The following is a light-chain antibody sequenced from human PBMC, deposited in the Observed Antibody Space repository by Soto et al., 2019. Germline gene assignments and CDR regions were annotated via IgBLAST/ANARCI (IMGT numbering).Light chain of an antibody. J-gene: IGKJ1*01. Sequence: DIQMTQSPSCLSASVGDRVTITCRASQSIRSYLNLYQQKPGKAPKLLIYAASSLQSGVPSEFSGSGSGTDFTLTISSLQPDDFETYYCQHYNSYSEAFGQGTKVDIK. CDR3: QHYNSYSEA. V-gene: IGKV1-39*01. CDR1: QSIRSY. CDR2: AAS.